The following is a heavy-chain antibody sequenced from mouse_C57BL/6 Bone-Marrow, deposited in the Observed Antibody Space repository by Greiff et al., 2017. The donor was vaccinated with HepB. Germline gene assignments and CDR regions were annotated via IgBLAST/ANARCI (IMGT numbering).Heavy chain of an antibody. CDR3: VTVVNYFDY. CDR1: GFSFNTYA. CDR2: IRSKSNNYAT. J-gene: IGHJ2*01. D-gene: IGHD1-1*01. V-gene: IGHV10-1*01. Sequence: DVHLVESGGGLVQPKGSLKLSCAASGFSFNTYAMNWVRQAPGKGLEWVARIRSKSNNYATYYADSVKDRFTISRDDSESMLYLQMNNLKTEDTAMYYCVTVVNYFDYWGQGTTLTVSS.